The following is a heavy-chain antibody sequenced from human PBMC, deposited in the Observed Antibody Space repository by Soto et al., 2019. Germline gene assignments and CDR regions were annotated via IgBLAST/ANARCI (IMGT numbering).Heavy chain of an antibody. Sequence: QVQLVQSGAEVKKPGSSVKVSCKASGGTFSSYTISWVRQAPGQGLEWMGRIIPILGIANYAQKFQGRVTXTXDXXTSTAYMELSSLRSEDTAVYYCARETVATAMVTIPWGQGTLVTVSS. J-gene: IGHJ5*02. CDR3: ARETVATAMVTIP. CDR1: GGTFSSYT. V-gene: IGHV1-69*08. CDR2: IIPILGIA. D-gene: IGHD5-18*01.